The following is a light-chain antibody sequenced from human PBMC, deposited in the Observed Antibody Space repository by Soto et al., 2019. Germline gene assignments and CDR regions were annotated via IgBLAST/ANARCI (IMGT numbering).Light chain of an antibody. CDR1: QSVSSY. CDR2: DAS. CDR3: QQRSNWPPWT. J-gene: IGKJ1*01. Sequence: EIVLTQSPCTLSLSPGERATLSCRASQSVSSYLAWYQQKPGQAPRLLIYDASNRATGIPARFSGSGSGTDFTLTISSLEPEDFAVYYCQQRSNWPPWTFGQGTKVDI. V-gene: IGKV3-11*01.